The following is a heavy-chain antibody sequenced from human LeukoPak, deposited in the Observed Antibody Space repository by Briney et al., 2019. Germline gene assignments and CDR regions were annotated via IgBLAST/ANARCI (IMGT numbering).Heavy chain of an antibody. J-gene: IGHJ6*03. CDR1: GYTFTSYG. CDR3: ARDSRIAVAGTDYYYYMDV. Sequence: GASVKVSCKASGYTFTSYGISWVRQAPGQGLEWMGWISAYNGNTNYAQKLQGRVTMTTDTSTSTAYMELRSLRSDDTAVYYCARDSRIAVAGTDYYYYMDVWGKGTTVTVSS. V-gene: IGHV1-18*01. CDR2: ISAYNGNT. D-gene: IGHD6-19*01.